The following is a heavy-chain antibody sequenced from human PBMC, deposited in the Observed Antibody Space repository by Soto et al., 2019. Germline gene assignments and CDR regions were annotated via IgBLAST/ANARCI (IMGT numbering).Heavy chain of an antibody. J-gene: IGHJ4*02. V-gene: IGHV4-34*01. D-gene: IGHD3-10*01. Sequence: PSETLSLTCAVYGGSFSGYYWTWIRQPPGTGLEWIGEINHSGSTNYNPSLKSRVTISVDTSKNQFSLKPTSVTAADTAVYYCARHKITALFDYRGQGTLVTVSS. CDR1: GGSFSGYY. CDR3: ARHKITALFDY. CDR2: INHSGST.